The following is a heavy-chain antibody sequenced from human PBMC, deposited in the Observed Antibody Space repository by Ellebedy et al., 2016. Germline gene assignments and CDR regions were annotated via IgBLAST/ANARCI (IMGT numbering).Heavy chain of an antibody. CDR1: GGPISSSSYY. J-gene: IGHJ4*02. CDR3: ARAQTGYSSGCLDY. V-gene: IGHV4-39*07. D-gene: IGHD6-19*01. Sequence: SETLSLTXTVSGGPISSSSYYWGWIRQPPGKGLEWIGSIYYSGSTYYNPSLKSRVTISVDTSKNQFSLKLSSVTAADTAVYYCARAQTGYSSGCLDYWGQGTLVTVSS. CDR2: IYYSGST.